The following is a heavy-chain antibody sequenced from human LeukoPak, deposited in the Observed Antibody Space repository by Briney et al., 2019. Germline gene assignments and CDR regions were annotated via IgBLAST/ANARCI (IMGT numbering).Heavy chain of an antibody. V-gene: IGHV1-18*04. Sequence: GASVKVSCKASGYTFTGFYINWVRQAPGQGLEWMGWINIYNGNTNYAQKLQGRVTMTTDTSTSTAYMELRSLRSDDTAVYYCARGRNYNILTGFPRGHNWFDPWGQGTLVTVSS. D-gene: IGHD3-9*01. CDR3: ARGRNYNILTGFPRGHNWFDP. J-gene: IGHJ5*02. CDR1: GYTFTGFY. CDR2: INIYNGNT.